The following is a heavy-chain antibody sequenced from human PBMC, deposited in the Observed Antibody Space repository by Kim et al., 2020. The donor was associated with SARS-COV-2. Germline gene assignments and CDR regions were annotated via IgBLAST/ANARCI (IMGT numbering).Heavy chain of an antibody. CDR2: IYYSGST. CDR3: ARIGYDSSARSAFDI. J-gene: IGHJ3*02. Sequence: SETLSLTCTVSGGSISSYYWSWIRQPPGKGLEWIGYIYYSGSTNYNPSLKSRVTISVDTSKNQFSLKLSSVTAVDTAVYYCARIGYDSSARSAFDIWGQGTMVTVSS. V-gene: IGHV4-59*01. CDR1: GGSISSYY. D-gene: IGHD3-22*01.